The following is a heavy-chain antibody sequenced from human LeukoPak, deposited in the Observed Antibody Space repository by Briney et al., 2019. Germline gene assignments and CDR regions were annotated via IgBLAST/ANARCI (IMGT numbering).Heavy chain of an antibody. J-gene: IGHJ4*02. D-gene: IGHD4-17*01. CDR2: IRYDGSNK. V-gene: IGHV3-30*02. CDR1: GFTFSSYG. Sequence: GGSLRLSCAASGFTFSSYGMHWVRQAPGKGLEWVAFIRYDGSNKYYADSVKGRLTISRDNSKNTLYLQMNSLRAEDTAVYYCAKDPGTTVTKWGYWGQGTLVTVSS. CDR3: AKDPGTTVTKWGY.